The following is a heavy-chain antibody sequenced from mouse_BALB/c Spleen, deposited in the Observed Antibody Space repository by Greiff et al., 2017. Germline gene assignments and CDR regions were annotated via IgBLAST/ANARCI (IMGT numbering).Heavy chain of an antibody. CDR3: ARYGSSSVDY. CDR2: ISYSGST. J-gene: IGHJ2*01. V-gene: IGHV3-2*02. CDR1: GYSITSDYA. D-gene: IGHD1-1*01. Sequence: VQLQQSGPGLVKPSQSLSLTCTVTGYSITSDYAWNWIRQFPGNKLEWMGYISYSGSTSYNPSLKSRISITRDTSKNQFFLQLNSVTTEDTATYYCARYGSSSVDYWGQGTTLTVSS.